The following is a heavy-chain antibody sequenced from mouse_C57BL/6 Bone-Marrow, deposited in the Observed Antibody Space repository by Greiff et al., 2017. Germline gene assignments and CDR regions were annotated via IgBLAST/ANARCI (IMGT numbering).Heavy chain of an antibody. CDR2: ILPGSGST. CDR1: GYTFTGYW. V-gene: IGHV1-9*01. Sequence: VQLQQSGAELMKPGASVKLSCKATGYTFTGYWIAWVKQRPGHGLEWIGEILPGSGSTNYNEKFKGKATFTADTSSNTAYMQLSSLTTEDSAIYYCARGFITTVVATSYFDVRGTENTETASS. CDR3: ARGFITTVVATSYFDV. D-gene: IGHD1-1*01. J-gene: IGHJ1*03.